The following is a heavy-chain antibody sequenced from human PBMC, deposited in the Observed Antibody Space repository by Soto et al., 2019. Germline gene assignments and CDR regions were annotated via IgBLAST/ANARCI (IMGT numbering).Heavy chain of an antibody. CDR1: GGSVSSGTYY. J-gene: IGHJ4*02. CDR2: THYSGSA. CDR3: ARDDRAESYFDY. Sequence: SETLSLTCTVSGGSVSSGTYYWSWIRQPPEKGLEWIGYTHYSGSANYNPSLKSRVTISVDTSKNQFSLKLNSVTAADTAVYYCARDDRAESYFDYWGQGTLVTVSS. V-gene: IGHV4-61*01.